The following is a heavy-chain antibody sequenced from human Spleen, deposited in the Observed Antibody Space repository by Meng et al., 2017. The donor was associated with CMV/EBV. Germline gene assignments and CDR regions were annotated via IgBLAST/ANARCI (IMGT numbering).Heavy chain of an antibody. V-gene: IGHV1-69*05. Sequence: SVKVSCKASGGTFSSYAISWVRQAPGQGLEWMGGIFTTTKYARKFQGRVTITTDESTNTAFMELSSLRSEDTAVYYCARTLLPYFGSGSPRWFDPWGQGTLVTVSS. J-gene: IGHJ5*02. CDR2: IFTTT. CDR1: GGTFSSYA. D-gene: IGHD3-10*01. CDR3: ARTLLPYFGSGSPRWFDP.